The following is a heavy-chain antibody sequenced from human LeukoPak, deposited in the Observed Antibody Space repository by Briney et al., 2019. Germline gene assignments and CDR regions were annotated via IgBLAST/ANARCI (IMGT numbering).Heavy chain of an antibody. D-gene: IGHD6-19*01. J-gene: IGHJ4*02. V-gene: IGHV3-23*01. CDR1: GFTFSSYA. Sequence: GGSLRLSCAASGFTFSSYAMSWVRQAPGKGLEWVLAISGSGGSTYYADSVKGRFTISRDNSKNTLYLQMNSLRAEDTAVYYCAKVPGGIAVAGTGYWGQGTLVTVSS. CDR3: AKVPGGIAVAGTGY. CDR2: ISGSGGST.